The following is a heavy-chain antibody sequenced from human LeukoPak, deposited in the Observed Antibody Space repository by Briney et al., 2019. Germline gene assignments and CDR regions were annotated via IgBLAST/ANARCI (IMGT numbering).Heavy chain of an antibody. D-gene: IGHD6-19*01. CDR3: ARLQGVSRGWSFDY. CDR2: IYPGDSDT. J-gene: IGHJ4*02. Sequence: HGESLKISCKGSGYSFTSYWIGWVRQMPGKGLEWMGIIYPGDSDTRYSPSFQGHVTISADKSTSTAYLQWSSLKASDTAIYYCARLQGVSRGWSFDYWGQGTLLTVSS. CDR1: GYSFTSYW. V-gene: IGHV5-51*01.